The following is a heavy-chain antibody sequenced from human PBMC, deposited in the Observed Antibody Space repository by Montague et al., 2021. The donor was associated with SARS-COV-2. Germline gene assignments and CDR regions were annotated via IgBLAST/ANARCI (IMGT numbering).Heavy chain of an antibody. CDR1: GFTFSSYA. D-gene: IGHD6-13*01. CDR3: AKVGSSWYHGYYYGMDV. CDR2: ISGSVGST. Sequence: SLRLSCAASGFTFSSYAMSWVRQAPGKGLEWVSAISGSVGSTYYSYSLNVLFTISRDNSKNTLYLQMNSLRAEDTAVYYCAKVGSSWYHGYYYGMDVWGQGTTVTVSS. V-gene: IGHV3-23*01. J-gene: IGHJ6*02.